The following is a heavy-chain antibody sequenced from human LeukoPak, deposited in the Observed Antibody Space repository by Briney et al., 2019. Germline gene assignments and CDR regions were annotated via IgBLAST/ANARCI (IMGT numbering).Heavy chain of an antibody. CDR3: ARVAIFGHAFDI. CDR2: IKQDGSEK. D-gene: IGHD3-3*01. J-gene: IGHJ3*02. V-gene: IGHV3-7*01. Sequence: GGSLRLPCAASGFTFSSYWMSWVRQAPGKGLEWVANIKQDGSEKYYADSVKGRFTISRDNSKNTLYLQMNSLRAEDTAVYYCARVAIFGHAFDIWGQGTMVTVSS. CDR1: GFTFSSYW.